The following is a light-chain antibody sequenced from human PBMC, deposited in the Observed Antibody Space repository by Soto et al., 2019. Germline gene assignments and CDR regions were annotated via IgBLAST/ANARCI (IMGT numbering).Light chain of an antibody. CDR1: QSVSSY. CDR2: GAS. J-gene: IGKJ1*01. Sequence: EIVITQSPATLSVSPVERATLSCRASQSVSSYLAWYQQKTGQAPRLLMYGASSRAAGSPARFSGSGSGREFTLPISSLQSADFAVYYCQQYNNWPPGTFGQGTKVDIK. V-gene: IGKV3-15*01. CDR3: QQYNNWPPGT.